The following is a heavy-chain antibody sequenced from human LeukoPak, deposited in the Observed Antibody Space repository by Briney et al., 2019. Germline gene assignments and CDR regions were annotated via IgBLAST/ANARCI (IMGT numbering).Heavy chain of an antibody. CDR3: AREVGGGHFDY. CDR1: GGSFSGYY. J-gene: IGHJ4*02. Sequence: SETLSLTCAVYGGSFSGYYWSWIRQPPGKGLEWIGYIYYSGSTNYNTSLKSRATISADTSNNQFSLNLSSVTAADTAVYYCAREVGGGHFDYWGQGTLVTASS. V-gene: IGHV4-34*11. CDR2: IYYSGST. D-gene: IGHD1-26*01.